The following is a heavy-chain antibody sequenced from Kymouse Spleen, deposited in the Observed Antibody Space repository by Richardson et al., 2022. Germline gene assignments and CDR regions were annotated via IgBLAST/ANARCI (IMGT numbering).Heavy chain of an antibody. CDR1: GFTFSSYG. J-gene: IGHJ4*02. D-gene: IGHD3-9*01,IGHD6-13*01. V-gene: IGHV3-33*01. CDR3: ARTGVRYFDWPSSYSSSWYFDY. CDR2: IWYDGSNK. Sequence: QVQLVESGGGVVQPGRSLRLSCAASGFTFSSYGMHWVRQAPGKGLEWVAVIWYDGSNKYYADSVKGRFTISRDNSKNTLYLQMNSLRAEDTAVYYCARTGVRYFDWPSSYSSSWYFDYWGQGTLVTVSS.